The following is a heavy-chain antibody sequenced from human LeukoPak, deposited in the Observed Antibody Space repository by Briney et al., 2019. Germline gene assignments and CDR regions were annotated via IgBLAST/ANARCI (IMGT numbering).Heavy chain of an antibody. J-gene: IGHJ6*02. Sequence: SETLSLTCTVSGGSISSYYWSWIRQPPGKGLEWIGYIYYSGSTNYNPSLKSRVTISVDTSKNQFSLKLSSVTAADTAVYYCARDRFLSREDYYYVWTSGAKGPRSPSP. CDR3: ARDRFLSREDYYYVWTS. CDR1: GGSISSYY. V-gene: IGHV4-59*01. CDR2: IYYSGST. D-gene: IGHD3-3*01.